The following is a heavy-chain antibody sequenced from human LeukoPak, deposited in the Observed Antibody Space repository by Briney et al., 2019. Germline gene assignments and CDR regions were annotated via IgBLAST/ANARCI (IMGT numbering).Heavy chain of an antibody. CDR2: IWYDGSNK. J-gene: IGHJ4*02. CDR1: GFTFSSYG. CDR3: AKDIDYSSPTYYFDY. V-gene: IGHV3-33*06. Sequence: GGSLRPSCAASGFTFSSYGMHWVRQAPGKGLEWVAVIWYDGSNKYYADSVKGRFTISRDNSKNTLYLQMNSLRAEDTAVYYCAKDIDYSSPTYYFDYWGQGTLVTVSS. D-gene: IGHD4-11*01.